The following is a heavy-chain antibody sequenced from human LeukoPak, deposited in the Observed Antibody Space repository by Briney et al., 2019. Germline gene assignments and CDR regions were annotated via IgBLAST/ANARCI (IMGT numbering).Heavy chain of an antibody. D-gene: IGHD1-7*01. CDR1: GGSISSYY. J-gene: IGHJ3*02. CDR2: IYTSGST. Sequence: SETLSLTCTVSGGSISSYYWSWIRQPAGKGLEWIGRIYTSGSTNYNPSLKSRVTMSVDTSKNQFSLKLSSVTAADTAVYYCARGGYNWNYDAFDIWGQGTMVTVSS. CDR3: ARGGYNWNYDAFDI. V-gene: IGHV4-4*07.